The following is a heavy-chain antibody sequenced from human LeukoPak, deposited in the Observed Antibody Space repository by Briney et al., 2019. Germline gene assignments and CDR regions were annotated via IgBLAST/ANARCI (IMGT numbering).Heavy chain of an antibody. CDR1: GFTFSSYA. Sequence: GGSLRLSCAASGFTFSSYAMHWVRQAPGKGLEYVSAISSNGGSTYYANSVKGRFTISRDNSKNTLYLQMGSLRAGDMAVYYCARDSEYCSSTSCYTDATFDYWGQGTLVTVSS. J-gene: IGHJ4*02. CDR3: ARDSEYCSSTSCYTDATFDY. D-gene: IGHD2-2*02. CDR2: ISSNGGST. V-gene: IGHV3-64*01.